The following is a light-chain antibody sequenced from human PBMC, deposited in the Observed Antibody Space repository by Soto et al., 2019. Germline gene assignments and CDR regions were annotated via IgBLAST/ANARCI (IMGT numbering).Light chain of an antibody. Sequence: QSVLTQPASVSGSPGQSITISCTGTRSDIGGYNYVSWYQQHPGKAPKLMIYEVSNRPSGVSNRFAGSKSGNTASLTISGLQAEDEADYYCSSFRGTTTLFGGGTKVTVL. CDR3: SSFRGTTTL. J-gene: IGLJ2*01. V-gene: IGLV2-14*01. CDR1: RSDIGGYNY. CDR2: EVS.